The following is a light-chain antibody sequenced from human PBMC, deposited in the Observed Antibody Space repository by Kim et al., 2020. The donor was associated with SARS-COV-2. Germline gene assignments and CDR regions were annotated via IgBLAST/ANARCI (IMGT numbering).Light chain of an antibody. CDR2: SNN. V-gene: IGLV1-44*01. CDR1: SSNIGSNT. Sequence: ELTQPPSASGTPGQRVTISCSGSSSNIGSNTVNWYQQLPGTAPKLLIYSNNQRPSWVPDRFSGSKSGTSASLAISGLQSEDEADYYCSAWDDSLHGSYVFGTGTKVTVL. J-gene: IGLJ1*01. CDR3: SAWDDSLHGSYV.